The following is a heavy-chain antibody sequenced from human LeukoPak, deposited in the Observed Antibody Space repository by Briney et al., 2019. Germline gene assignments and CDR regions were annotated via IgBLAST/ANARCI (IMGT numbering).Heavy chain of an antibody. CDR1: GYTFTSYG. D-gene: IGHD3-22*01. Sequence: WASVKVSCKASGYTFTSYGISWVRQAPGQGLEWMGWISAYNGNTNYAQKLQGRVTMTTDTSTSTAYMELRSLRSDDTAVYYCARDRRGSSGYYYGIPFDYWGQGTLVTVSS. V-gene: IGHV1-18*01. CDR3: ARDRRGSSGYYYGIPFDY. CDR2: ISAYNGNT. J-gene: IGHJ4*02.